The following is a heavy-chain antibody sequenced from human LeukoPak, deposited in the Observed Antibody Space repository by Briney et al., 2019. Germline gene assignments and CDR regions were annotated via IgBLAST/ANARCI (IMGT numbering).Heavy chain of an antibody. CDR2: IKQDGSEK. J-gene: IGHJ4*01. V-gene: IGHV3-7*05. D-gene: IGHD6-6*01. CDR1: GFTFSSYW. CDR3: ATQGSSPLYYFDY. Sequence: GGSLRLSCAASGFTFSSYWMSWVRQAPGKGLEWVANIKQDGSEKYYVDSAKGRFTISRDNAKNSLYLQMNSLRAEDTAVYYCATQGSSPLYYFDYWGQGTLVAVSS.